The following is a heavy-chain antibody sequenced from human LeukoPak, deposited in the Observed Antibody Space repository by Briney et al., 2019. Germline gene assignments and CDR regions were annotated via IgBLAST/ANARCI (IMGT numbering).Heavy chain of an antibody. Sequence: SETLSLTCAVYGGSFSGYYWSWIRQPPGKGLEWIGEINHSGSTNYNPSLKSRVTISVDTSKNQFSLKLSSVTAADTAVYYCARGGGIVVVPATYYFDYWGQGTLVTVSS. CDR2: INHSGST. CDR1: GGSFSGYY. V-gene: IGHV4-34*01. CDR3: ARGGGIVVVPATYYFDY. D-gene: IGHD2-2*01. J-gene: IGHJ4*02.